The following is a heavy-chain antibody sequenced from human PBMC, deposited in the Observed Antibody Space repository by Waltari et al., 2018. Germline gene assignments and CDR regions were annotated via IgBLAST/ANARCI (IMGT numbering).Heavy chain of an antibody. CDR3: ATYIGASIGTAAFDV. V-gene: IGHV4-39*01. Sequence: QLPLQESGPGLLNPSETLSLTCSVSGGSILPDRYYWGWFRQPPGQGLEWIGTVSYNGATYSSPSLKSRVTLSRDTSKNQLSLTLGSVTATDTAVYYCATYIGASIGTAAFDVWGQGTLVSVSS. CDR2: VSYNGAT. D-gene: IGHD5-12*01. CDR1: GGSILPDRYY. J-gene: IGHJ3*01.